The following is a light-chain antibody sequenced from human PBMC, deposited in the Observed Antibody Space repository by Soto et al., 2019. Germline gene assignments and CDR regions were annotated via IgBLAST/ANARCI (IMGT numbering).Light chain of an antibody. J-gene: IGKJ1*01. Sequence: DIQMTQSPSTLSGSVGDRVTITCRASQTISSWLAWYQQKPGKAPKLLIYKASTLKSGVPSRFSGSGSGTEFNLTISSLQPDDFAPYYCQHYNSYSEAFGQGTKVELK. CDR3: QHYNSYSEA. CDR1: QTISSW. V-gene: IGKV1-5*03. CDR2: KAS.